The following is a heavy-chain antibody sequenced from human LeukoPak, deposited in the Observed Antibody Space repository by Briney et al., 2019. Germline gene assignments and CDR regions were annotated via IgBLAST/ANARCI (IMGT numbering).Heavy chain of an antibody. CDR3: AKGSSSSRPYYFDY. CDR1: GFTFSSYA. J-gene: IGHJ4*02. CDR2: ITDSGGST. Sequence: GGSLRLSCAASGFTFSSYAMSWVRQAPGKGLEWFSVITDSGGSTYHADSVKGRFTISRDNSKDTLYLQMNSLRAEDTAVYYCAKGSSSSRPYYFDYWGQGTLVTVSS. D-gene: IGHD6-6*01. V-gene: IGHV3-23*01.